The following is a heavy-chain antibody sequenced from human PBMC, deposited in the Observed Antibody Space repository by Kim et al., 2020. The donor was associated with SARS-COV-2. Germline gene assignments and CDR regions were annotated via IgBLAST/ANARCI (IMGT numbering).Heavy chain of an antibody. CDR2: ISAYNGNT. D-gene: IGHD3-3*01. V-gene: IGHV1-18*01. J-gene: IGHJ5*02. CDR1: GYTFTSYG. CDR3: ARAKGRFLEWLFVNWFDP. Sequence: ASVKVSCKASGYTFTSYGISWVRQAPGQGLDWMGWISAYNGNTNYAQKLQGRGTMTTDTSTRTAYMELRSLRSDDTAVYYCARAKGRFLEWLFVNWFDPWGQRTLVTVSS.